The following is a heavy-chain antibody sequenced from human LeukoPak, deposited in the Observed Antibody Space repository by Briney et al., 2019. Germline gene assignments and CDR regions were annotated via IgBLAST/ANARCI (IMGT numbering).Heavy chain of an antibody. D-gene: IGHD2-2*02. CDR2: IYYSGTT. J-gene: IGHJ6*03. V-gene: IGHV4-39*07. CDR1: GGSISSSSYF. Sequence: PSESLSLTCTVSGGSISSSSYFWDWIRPPPGKGLEWTGSIYYSGTTYYNPSLNSRVTISVDTSKNQFSLKLSSVTAADTAVYYCARVNSYTYYSYYYMDVWGKGTTVTVSS. CDR3: ARVNSYTYYSYYYMDV.